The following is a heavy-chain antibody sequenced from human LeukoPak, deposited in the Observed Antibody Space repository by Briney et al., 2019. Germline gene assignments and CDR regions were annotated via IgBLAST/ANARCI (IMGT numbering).Heavy chain of an antibody. CDR3: ARDRLRRIVGAIDY. CDR1: GFTFSSYS. CDR2: ISSSSSYI. J-gene: IGHJ4*02. Sequence: GGSLRLSCAASGFTFSSYSMNWVRQAPGKGLEWVSSISSSSSYIYYADSVKGRFTISRDNAKNSLYLQMNRLRAEDTAVYYCARDRLRRIVGAIDYWGQGTLVTVSS. V-gene: IGHV3-21*01. D-gene: IGHD1-26*01.